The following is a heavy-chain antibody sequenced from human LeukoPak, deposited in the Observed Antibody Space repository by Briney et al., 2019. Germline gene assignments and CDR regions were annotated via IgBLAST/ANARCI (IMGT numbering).Heavy chain of an antibody. CDR1: XXXFSGYY. V-gene: IGHV4-34*01. D-gene: IGHD3-9*01. J-gene: IGHJ4*02. Sequence: SETLSLTXAXYXXXFSGYYWSWIRQPPGKGLEWIGEINHSGSTNYNPSLKSRVTISVDTSKNQFSLKLSSVTAADTAVYYCVGYDILTGYPPRFDYWGQGTLVTVSS. CDR3: VGYDILTGYPPRFDY. CDR2: INHSGST.